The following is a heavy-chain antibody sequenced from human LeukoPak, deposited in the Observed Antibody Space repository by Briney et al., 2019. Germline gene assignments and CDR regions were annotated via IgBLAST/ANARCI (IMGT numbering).Heavy chain of an antibody. D-gene: IGHD3-16*01. CDR3: ARSPGGAYFDY. J-gene: IGHJ4*02. Sequence: SEALSLTCTVSGGSISSSSYYWGWIRQPPGKGMEWIGNIYNSGSTYYNPSLKSRVTISADRSKNQFSLKLSSVTAADTAVYYCARSPGGAYFDYWGQGTLVTVSS. CDR2: IYNSGST. CDR1: GGSISSSSYY. V-gene: IGHV4-39*01.